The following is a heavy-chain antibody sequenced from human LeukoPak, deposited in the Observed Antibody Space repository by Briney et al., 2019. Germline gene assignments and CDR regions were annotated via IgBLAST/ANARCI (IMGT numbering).Heavy chain of an antibody. V-gene: IGHV3-74*01. D-gene: IGHD3-16*01. CDR3: TRGGVDH. CDR1: GFSFSSYW. J-gene: IGHJ4*02. CDR2: INSDGSTT. Sequence: GGSLRLSCAASGFSFSSYWMHWVRQAPGKGLVWVSRINSDGSTTTYADSVKGRFTISRDNAKNTLYLQMNGLRAEDTAVYYCTRGGVDHWGQGTLVTVSS.